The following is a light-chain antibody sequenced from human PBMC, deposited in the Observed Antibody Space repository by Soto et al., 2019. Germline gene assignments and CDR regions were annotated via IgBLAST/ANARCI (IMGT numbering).Light chain of an antibody. CDR2: DHG. V-gene: IGLV3-21*02. Sequence: SYELTQPPSVSVAPGQTAKITCGGNNIGGKSLHWYQQKPGQAPVLVVYDHGDRPSGIPERFSGSNSGNTATLTISRVEAGDEADYYCQVWDSTYDHYVFGTGTKVTV. CDR3: QVWDSTYDHYV. CDR1: NIGGKS. J-gene: IGLJ1*01.